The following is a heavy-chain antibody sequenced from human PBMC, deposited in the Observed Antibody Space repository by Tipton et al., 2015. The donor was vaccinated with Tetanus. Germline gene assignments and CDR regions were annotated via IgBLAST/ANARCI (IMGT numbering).Heavy chain of an antibody. J-gene: IGHJ4*02. Sequence: WSWIRQSPGKGLEWVGYIFYSGGANYNPSLKNRVSISVDTSRSQLSLKLYSVTTADTAVYYCARGGAATPNYWGQGTQVIVSP. V-gene: IGHV4-59*01. CDR2: IFYSGGA. CDR3: ARGGAATPNY. D-gene: IGHD2-15*01.